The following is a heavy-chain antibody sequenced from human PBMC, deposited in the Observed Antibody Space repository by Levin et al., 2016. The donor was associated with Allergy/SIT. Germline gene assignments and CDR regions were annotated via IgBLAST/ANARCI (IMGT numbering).Heavy chain of an antibody. CDR3: ARKRNTRMGDAFDI. J-gene: IGHJ3*02. D-gene: IGHD3-16*01. V-gene: IGHV3-21*01. Sequence: WIRQPPGKGLEWVASISTSSSYIYYADSVRGRFTISRDNAKNSLYLQLNSLSAEDTALYYCARKRNTRMGDAFDIWGQGTMVTVSS. CDR2: ISTSSSYI.